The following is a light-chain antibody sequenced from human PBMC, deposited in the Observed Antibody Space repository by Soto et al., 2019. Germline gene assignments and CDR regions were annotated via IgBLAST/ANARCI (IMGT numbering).Light chain of an antibody. V-gene: IGKV3-20*01. J-gene: IGKJ1*01. CDR3: HQYGGSPWT. CDR1: QSVSSSY. CDR2: GAS. Sequence: IVLTQSPGTLSLSPGERATLSCRASQSVSSSYLAWYQQKPGQAPRLLIFGASRRATGIPDRFSGSGSGTVFTLSISRLEPEDFAVYYCHQYGGSPWTFGQGTKVEIK.